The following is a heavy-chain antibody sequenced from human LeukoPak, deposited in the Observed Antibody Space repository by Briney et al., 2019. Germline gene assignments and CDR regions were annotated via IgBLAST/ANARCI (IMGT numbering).Heavy chain of an antibody. D-gene: IGHD3-16*01. J-gene: IGHJ6*02. CDR3: AKHMGDAEYYGMDV. V-gene: IGHV3-23*01. CDR1: GFSVSSSG. Sequence: AGTLTLSCAASGFSVSSSGMRWVCQAPPKGLKWVSTINAGGGSTYYADSVQGRFTISRENSKDTMYLQMNSLRAEDTAVYNCAKHMGDAEYYGMDVWGQGTTVTVSS. CDR2: INAGGGST.